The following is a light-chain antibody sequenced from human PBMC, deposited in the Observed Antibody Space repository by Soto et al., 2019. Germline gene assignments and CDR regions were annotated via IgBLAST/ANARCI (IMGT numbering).Light chain of an antibody. V-gene: IGKV3-11*01. CDR1: ERIYSAY. Sequence: EVVLTQSPGTLSLSRGERATLSCRASERIYSAYLGWYQQKPGQAPRLLIYDASYRATGIPARFSGSGSGTDFTLTISSLEPEDFAVYYCQQRSNWITFGQGTRLEIK. J-gene: IGKJ5*01. CDR3: QQRSNWIT. CDR2: DAS.